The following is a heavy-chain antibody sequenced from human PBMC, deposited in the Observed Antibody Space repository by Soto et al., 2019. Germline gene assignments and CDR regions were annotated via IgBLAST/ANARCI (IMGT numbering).Heavy chain of an antibody. CDR3: ARDSVATVTTKQDVWNYGMDV. CDR2: IIPIFGTA. CDR1: GGTFSSYA. Sequence: SVKVSCKASGGTFSSYAISWVRQAPGQGLEWMGGIIPIFGTANYAQKFQGRVTITADESTSTAYMELSSLRSEDTAVYYCARDSVATVTTKQDVWNYGMDVWGQGTTVTVSS. V-gene: IGHV1-69*13. J-gene: IGHJ6*02. D-gene: IGHD4-4*01.